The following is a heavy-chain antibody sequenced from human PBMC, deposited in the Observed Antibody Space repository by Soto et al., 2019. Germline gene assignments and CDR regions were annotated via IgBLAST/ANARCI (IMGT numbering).Heavy chain of an antibody. Sequence: ASVKVSCTASGYTFTGYYMHWVRQAPGQGLEWMGWINPNSGGTNYAQKFQGRLSVTTDTSTDTAYMELRSLRSDDTAVYYCARDIDYNIDQWGQGTLVTVSS. CDR2: INPNSGGT. J-gene: IGHJ4*02. CDR3: ARDIDYNIDQ. D-gene: IGHD1-1*01. V-gene: IGHV1-2*02. CDR1: GYTFTGYY.